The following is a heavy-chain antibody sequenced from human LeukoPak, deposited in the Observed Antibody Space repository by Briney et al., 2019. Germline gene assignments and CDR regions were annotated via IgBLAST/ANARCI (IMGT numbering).Heavy chain of an antibody. V-gene: IGHV3-7*01. Sequence: PGGSLRLSCAASRFTFSNYWMSWVRQAPGKGLQWVANIKEDGTEKYYVDSVKGRFTISRDNAKNSLYLQMNTLRAEDTAVYYCVREAFYYDTSAYYPFFDNWGQGTLVTVSS. D-gene: IGHD3-22*01. CDR3: VREAFYYDTSAYYPFFDN. CDR2: IKEDGTEK. CDR1: RFTFSNYW. J-gene: IGHJ4*02.